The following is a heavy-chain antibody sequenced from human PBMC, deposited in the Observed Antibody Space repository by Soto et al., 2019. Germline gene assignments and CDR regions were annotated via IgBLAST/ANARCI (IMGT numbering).Heavy chain of an antibody. V-gene: IGHV4-34*01. CDR3: GRAHSVYYDILTGYYGEKNDY. CDR1: GGSFSGYY. Sequence: PSETLSLTCAVYGGSFSGYYWSWIRQPPGKGLEWIGEINHSGSTNYNPSLKSRVTISVDTSKNQFSLKLSSVTAADTAVYYCGRAHSVYYDILTGYYGEKNDYWGQGTLVTVSS. D-gene: IGHD3-9*01. J-gene: IGHJ4*02. CDR2: INHSGST.